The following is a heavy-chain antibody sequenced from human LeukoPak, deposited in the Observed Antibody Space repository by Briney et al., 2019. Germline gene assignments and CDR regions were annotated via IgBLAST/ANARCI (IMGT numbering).Heavy chain of an antibody. CDR2: INHSGST. D-gene: IGHD3-9*01. Sequence: SETLSLTCAVYGGSFSGYYWSWIRQPPGKGLEWIGEINHSGSTNYNPSLKSRVTISVDTSKNQFSLKLSSVTAADTAVYYCARRYFDWLSLYYYYGMDVWGQGTTVTVSS. J-gene: IGHJ6*02. CDR1: GGSFSGYY. V-gene: IGHV4-34*01. CDR3: ARRYFDWLSLYYYYGMDV.